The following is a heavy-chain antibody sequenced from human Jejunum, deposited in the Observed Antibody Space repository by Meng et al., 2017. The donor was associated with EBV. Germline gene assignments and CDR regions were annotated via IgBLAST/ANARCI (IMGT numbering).Heavy chain of an antibody. D-gene: IGHD2-2*01. CDR1: GFTFSDHY. CDR3: AQVGVPAAEGGH. J-gene: IGHJ4*02. V-gene: IGHV3-72*01. Sequence: VQMVGFGGGLAQPGGSLRLSCAASGFTFSDHYMEWVRQAPGKGLEWLGRIRNKVNSYTTQYAASVKGRFTISRDDSKNSLYLQMNSLKTEDTAVYYCAQVGVPAAEGGHWGQGTLVTVSS. CDR2: IRNKVNSYTT.